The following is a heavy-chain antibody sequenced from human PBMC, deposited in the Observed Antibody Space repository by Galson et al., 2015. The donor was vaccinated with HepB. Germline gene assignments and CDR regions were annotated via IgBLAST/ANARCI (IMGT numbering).Heavy chain of an antibody. Sequence: QSGAEVKKPGESLRISCKGSGYSFTSYWISWVRQMPGKGLEWMGRIDPSDSYTNYSPSFQGHVTISADKSISTAYLQWSSLKASDTAMYYCASPAPNGSGSYYHTPYDYWGQGTLVTVSS. V-gene: IGHV5-10-1*01. CDR2: IDPSDSYT. J-gene: IGHJ4*02. CDR3: ASPAPNGSGSYYHTPYDY. CDR1: GYSFTSYW. D-gene: IGHD3-10*01.